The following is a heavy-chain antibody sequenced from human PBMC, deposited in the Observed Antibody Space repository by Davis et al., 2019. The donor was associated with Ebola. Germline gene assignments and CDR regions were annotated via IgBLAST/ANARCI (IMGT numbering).Heavy chain of an antibody. Sequence: PGGSLRLSCAASGFTFSSYAMSWVRQAPGKGLEWVSAISGSGGSTYYADSVKGRFTISRDNSKNTLYLQMNSLRAEDTAVYYCAKSYCTGGVCFYYYGMDVWGQGTTVTVSS. J-gene: IGHJ6*02. CDR1: GFTFSSYA. CDR2: ISGSGGST. V-gene: IGHV3-23*01. D-gene: IGHD2-8*02. CDR3: AKSYCTGGVCFYYYGMDV.